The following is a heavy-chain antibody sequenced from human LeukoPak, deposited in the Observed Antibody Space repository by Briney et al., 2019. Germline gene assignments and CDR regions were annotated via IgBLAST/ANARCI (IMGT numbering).Heavy chain of an antibody. CDR1: GFTLSTYT. Sequence: PGGSLRLSCAASGFTLSTYTMNWVRQAPGKGLQWFSYISSSSSTIYYADSMKGRFTISRDNAKNSLYLQMNSLRDEDTAVYYCAREYSSSSGRAFDIWGQGTMVTVSS. D-gene: IGHD6-6*01. V-gene: IGHV3-48*02. J-gene: IGHJ3*02. CDR3: AREYSSSSGRAFDI. CDR2: ISSSSSTI.